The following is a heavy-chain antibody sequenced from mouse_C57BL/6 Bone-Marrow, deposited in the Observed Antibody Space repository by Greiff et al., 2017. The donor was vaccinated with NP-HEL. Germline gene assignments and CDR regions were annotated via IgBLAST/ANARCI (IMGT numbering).Heavy chain of an antibody. D-gene: IGHD1-1*01. CDR1: GYTFTDYN. CDR2: INPNNGGT. CDR3: ARERIRYYYGKDYYAMDY. V-gene: IGHV1-18*01. J-gene: IGHJ4*01. Sequence: EVQLQQSGPELVKPGASVKIPCKASGYTFTDYNMDWVKQSHGKSLEWIGDINPNNGGTIYNQKFKGKATLTVDKSSSTAYMELRSLTSEDTAVYYCARERIRYYYGKDYYAMDYWGQGTSVTVSS.